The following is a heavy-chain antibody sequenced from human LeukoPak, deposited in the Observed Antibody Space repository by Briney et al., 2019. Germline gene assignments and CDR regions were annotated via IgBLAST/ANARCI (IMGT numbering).Heavy chain of an antibody. V-gene: IGHV3-33*06. CDR1: GFTFSSYG. CDR3: AKDGPGGSSLN. J-gene: IGHJ4*02. D-gene: IGHD6-13*01. Sequence: GRSLRLSCTASGFTFSSYGMHWVRQAPGKGLEWVAVIWYDGSNQQYADSVKGRFTISRDNSKNTLYLQMNSLRAEDTAVYYCAKDGPGGSSLNWGQGTLVTVSS. CDR2: IWYDGSNQ.